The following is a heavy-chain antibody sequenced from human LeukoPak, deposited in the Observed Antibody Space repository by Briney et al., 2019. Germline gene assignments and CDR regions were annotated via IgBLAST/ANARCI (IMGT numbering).Heavy chain of an antibody. V-gene: IGHV3-30-3*01. CDR1: GFTFSSYA. D-gene: IGHD4-23*01. Sequence: GGSLRLSCAASGFTFSSYAMHWVRQAPGKGLEWVAVISYDGSNKYYADSVKGRFTISRDNAKNSLYLQMNSLRAEDTAVYYCVRDMTVVTALDYWGQGTLVTVSS. J-gene: IGHJ4*02. CDR2: ISYDGSNK. CDR3: VRDMTVVTALDY.